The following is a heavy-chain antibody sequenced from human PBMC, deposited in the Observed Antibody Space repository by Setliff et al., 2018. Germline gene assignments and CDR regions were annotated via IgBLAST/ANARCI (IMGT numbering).Heavy chain of an antibody. CDR2: IVGNGVYT. J-gene: IGHJ6*02. Sequence: GSLRLSCAASGFTFSDYAMSWIRQAPGKGLEWISSIVGNGVYTNYADSVKGRFTISRDNSKNTLYLQMNSLRAEDTAVYYCANLNLGRYCSGGSCPYGMDVWGQGTTVTVSS. CDR1: GFTFSDYA. CDR3: ANLNLGRYCSGGSCPYGMDV. D-gene: IGHD2-15*01. V-gene: IGHV3-23*01.